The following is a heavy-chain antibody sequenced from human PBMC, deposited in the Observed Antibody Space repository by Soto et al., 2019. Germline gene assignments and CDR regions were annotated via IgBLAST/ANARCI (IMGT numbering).Heavy chain of an antibody. CDR1: GFSLNTSGVG. D-gene: IGHD4-17*01. CDR2: IYWDDDK. CDR3: SHRPYGDYPIDY. Sequence: QITLKESGPTLVKPTQTLTLTCTFSGFSLNTSGVGVGWIRQPPGKALEWLALIYWDDDKRYSPSLKSRLTNTKDPSKKQVVPKINNIDPVDKGPYYLSHRPYGDYPIDYWGQGTLVTVSS. V-gene: IGHV2-5*02. J-gene: IGHJ4*02.